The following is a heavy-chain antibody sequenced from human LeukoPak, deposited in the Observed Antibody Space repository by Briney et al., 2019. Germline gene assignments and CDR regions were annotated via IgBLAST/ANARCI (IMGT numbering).Heavy chain of an antibody. D-gene: IGHD1-26*01. CDR2: ISSSSSYI. CDR1: GFTFSSYS. V-gene: IGHV3-21*01. Sequence: PGGSLRLSRAASGFTFSSYSMNWVRQAPGKGLEWVSSISSSSSYIYYADSVKGRFTISRDNAKNSLYLQMNSLRAEDTAVYYCARDHPKVIVGATSASDYWGQGTLVTVSS. CDR3: ARDHPKVIVGATSASDY. J-gene: IGHJ4*02.